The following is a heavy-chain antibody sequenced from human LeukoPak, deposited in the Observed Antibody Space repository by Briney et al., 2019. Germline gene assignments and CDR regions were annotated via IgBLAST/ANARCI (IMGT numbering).Heavy chain of an antibody. CDR3: ARDGYTTSSVFRD. CDR1: GYTFSNHW. CDR2: IKQDGSEK. V-gene: IGHV3-7*01. D-gene: IGHD6-6*01. Sequence: PGGSLRLSCAASGYTFSNHWMSWVRQARWKGVEWVANIKQDGSEKNYADSVRGRFTISRDNAKNSLYLQMNSLRAEDTAVYYCARDGYTTSSVFRDWGQGTLVTVSS. J-gene: IGHJ4*02.